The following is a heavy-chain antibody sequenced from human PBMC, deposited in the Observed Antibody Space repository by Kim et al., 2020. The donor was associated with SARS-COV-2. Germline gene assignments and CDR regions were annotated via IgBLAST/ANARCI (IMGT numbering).Heavy chain of an antibody. V-gene: IGHV3-9*01. CDR2: ISWNSGSI. CDR3: AKPRGAAEITDAFDI. J-gene: IGHJ3*02. CDR1: GFTFDDYA. D-gene: IGHD6-13*01. Sequence: GGSLRLSCAASGFTFDDYAMHWVRQAPGKGLEWVSGISWNSGSIGYADSVKGRFTISRDNAKNSLYLQMNSLRAEDTALYYCAKPRGAAEITDAFDIWGQATMVTVSS.